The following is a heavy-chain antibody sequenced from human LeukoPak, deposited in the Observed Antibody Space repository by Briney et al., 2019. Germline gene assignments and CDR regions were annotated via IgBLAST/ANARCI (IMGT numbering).Heavy chain of an antibody. Sequence: ASVTVSCKASGYSFSSYSISWVRQAPGQGLEWMGWISTYNGDTNYAQNLQGRVTMTTDTSTSTAYMDLRSLRSDDTAVYYCARDTGSSPGDYWGQGTLVTVSS. CDR2: ISTYNGDT. J-gene: IGHJ4*02. CDR3: ARDTGSSPGDY. V-gene: IGHV1-18*01. CDR1: GYSFSSYS. D-gene: IGHD1-26*01.